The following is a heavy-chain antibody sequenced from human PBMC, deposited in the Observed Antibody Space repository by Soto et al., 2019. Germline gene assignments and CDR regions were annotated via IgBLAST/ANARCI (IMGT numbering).Heavy chain of an antibody. D-gene: IGHD3-22*01. J-gene: IGHJ4*02. CDR2: ISYDGSNK. CDR1: GFTFSSYA. V-gene: IGHV3-30-3*01. Sequence: QVQLVESGGGVVQPGRSLRLSCAASGFTFSSYAMHWLRQAPGKGLEWVAVISYDGSNKYYADSVKGRFTISRDNSKNTLYLQMNSLRAEDTAVYYCARDKDYDSSGGGFDYWGQGTLVTVSS. CDR3: ARDKDYDSSGGGFDY.